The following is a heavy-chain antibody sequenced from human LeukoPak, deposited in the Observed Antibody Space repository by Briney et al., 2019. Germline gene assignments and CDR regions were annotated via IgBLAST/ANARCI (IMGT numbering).Heavy chain of an antibody. V-gene: IGHV4-34*01. J-gene: IGHJ4*02. CDR3: ARKSIVTAGRKPYDV. CDR2: IDHSGRT. D-gene: IGHD6-13*01. Sequence: PSETLSLTCAVYGGSFSGYYWSWIRQPPGKGLEWIGEIDHSGRTNSSASLKSRVTISVDMSKNQFSLRLSSVTAADTAVYYCARKSIVTAGRKPYDVWDQGTLVTVSP. CDR1: GGSFSGYY.